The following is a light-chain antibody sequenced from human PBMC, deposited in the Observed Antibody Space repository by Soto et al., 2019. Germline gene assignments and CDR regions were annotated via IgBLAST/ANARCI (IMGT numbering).Light chain of an antibody. J-gene: IGKJ4*01. CDR2: AAS. Sequence: DIQMTQSPSSLSAFRGDRVTIACRASQSISSYLNWYQQKPRKAPKLLIYAASSLQSGVPSRFSGSGSGTDFTLTISSLQPEDFATYYCQQSYSTPLTFGGGTKVDIK. V-gene: IGKV1-39*01. CDR3: QQSYSTPLT. CDR1: QSISSY.